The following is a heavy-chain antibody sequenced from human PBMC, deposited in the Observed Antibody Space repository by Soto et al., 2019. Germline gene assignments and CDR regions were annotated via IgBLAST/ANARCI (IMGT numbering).Heavy chain of an antibody. Sequence: PSETLSLTCAVYGGSFSGYYWSWIRQPPGKGLEWIGEINHSGSTNYNPSLKSRVTISVDTSKNQFSLKLGSVTAADTAVYYCTRSVQLWTPFDYWGQGTLVTVSS. CDR1: GGSFSGYY. CDR2: INHSGST. J-gene: IGHJ4*02. CDR3: TRSVQLWTPFDY. D-gene: IGHD5-18*01. V-gene: IGHV4-34*01.